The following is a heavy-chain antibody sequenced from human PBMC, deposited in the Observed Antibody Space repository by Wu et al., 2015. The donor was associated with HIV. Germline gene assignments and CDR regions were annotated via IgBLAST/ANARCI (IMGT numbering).Heavy chain of an antibody. Sequence: QVQLVQSGAEVKKPGSSVKVSCKASGGTFSSYAISWVRQAPGQGLEWMGGIIPIFGTANYAQKFQGRVTITADESTSTAYMELSSLRSEDTAVYYCARKRITMVRGVIIYYYGMDVWGQGTTVTVSS. CDR3: ARKRITMVRGVIIYYYGMDV. CDR1: GGTFSSYA. V-gene: IGHV1-69*12. D-gene: IGHD3-10*01. J-gene: IGHJ6*02. CDR2: IIPIFGTA.